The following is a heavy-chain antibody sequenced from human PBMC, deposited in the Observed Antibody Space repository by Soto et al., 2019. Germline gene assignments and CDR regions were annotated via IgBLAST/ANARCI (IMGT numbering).Heavy chain of an antibody. CDR1: GFSLSTSGGG. CDR3: AYLYSSSWFDY. CDR2: IYWDDDK. J-gene: IGHJ4*02. V-gene: IGHV2-5*02. D-gene: IGHD6-13*01. Sequence: QITLKESGPTLGKPTKTLMLTCPFSGFSLSTSGGGVGWIRQPPGKALEWLALIYWDDDKRYSPSLKSRLTITKDTSKNQVVLTMTNMDPVDTATYYCAYLYSSSWFDYWGQGTLVTVSS.